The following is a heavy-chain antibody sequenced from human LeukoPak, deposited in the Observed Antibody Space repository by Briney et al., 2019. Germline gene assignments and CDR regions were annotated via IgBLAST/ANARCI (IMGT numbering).Heavy chain of an antibody. D-gene: IGHD2-2*01. Sequence: ASVKVSCKASGYTFTSYDINWVRQAPGQGLEWMGWISVYNGNTKYAQKFQGRVTMTTDTSTSTAYMELRSLRSDDTAVYYGAREGESYGVLPAARYWGQGTLVTVSS. J-gene: IGHJ4*02. CDR1: GYTFTSYD. CDR2: ISVYNGNT. V-gene: IGHV1-18*01. CDR3: AREGESYGVLPAARY.